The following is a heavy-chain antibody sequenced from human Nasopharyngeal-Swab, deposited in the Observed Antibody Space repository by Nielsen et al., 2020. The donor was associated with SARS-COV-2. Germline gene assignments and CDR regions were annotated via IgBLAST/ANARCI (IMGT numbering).Heavy chain of an antibody. V-gene: IGHV4-38-2*02. CDR2: IYHSGST. CDR3: ARVLYNYYYYYYMDV. J-gene: IGHJ6*03. D-gene: IGHD2-8*01. Sequence: WIRQPPGKGLEWIGSIYHSGSTYYNPSLKRRVTISEDTSKNQFSLKLSSETAADTAVYYCARVLYNYYYYYYMDVWGKGTTVTVSS.